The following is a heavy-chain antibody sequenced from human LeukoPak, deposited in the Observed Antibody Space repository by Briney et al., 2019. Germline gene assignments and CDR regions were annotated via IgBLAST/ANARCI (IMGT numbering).Heavy chain of an antibody. Sequence: SETLSLTCTVSGGSISSYYWSWIRQPPGKGLEWIGEINHSGSTNYNPSLKSRVTISVDTSKNQFSLKLSSVTAADTAVYYCARDSGPYGDLRNWGQGTLVTVSS. D-gene: IGHD4-17*01. CDR2: INHSGST. J-gene: IGHJ4*02. CDR1: GGSISSYY. CDR3: ARDSGPYGDLRN. V-gene: IGHV4-34*09.